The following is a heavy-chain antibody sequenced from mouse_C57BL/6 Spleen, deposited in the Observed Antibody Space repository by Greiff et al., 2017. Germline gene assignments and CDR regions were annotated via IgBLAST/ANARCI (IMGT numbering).Heavy chain of an antibody. CDR1: GFTFSDYG. D-gene: IGHD6-1*01. J-gene: IGHJ2*01. CDR2: ISSGSSTI. Sequence: EVKLMESGGGLVKPGGSLKLSCAASGFTFSDYGMHWVRQAPEKGLEWVAYISSGSSTIYYADTVKGRFTISRDNAKNTLFLQMTSLRSEDTAMYYCARATRREYYFDYWGQGTTLTVSS. CDR3: ARATRREYYFDY. V-gene: IGHV5-17*01.